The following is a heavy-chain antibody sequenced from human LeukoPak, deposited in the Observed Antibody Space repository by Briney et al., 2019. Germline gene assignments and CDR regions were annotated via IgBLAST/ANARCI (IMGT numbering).Heavy chain of an antibody. V-gene: IGHV4-59*01. J-gene: IGHJ6*04. CDR2: IYYSGST. D-gene: IGHD6-13*01. CDR1: GGSISSYY. CDR3: ARDHWRGVWDV. Sequence: SETLSLTCTVSGGSISSYYWSWIRQPPGKGLEWIGYIYYSGSTNYNPSLKSRVTISVDTSKNQFSLKLSSVTAADTAVYYCARDHWRGVWDVWGKGTTVTVSS.